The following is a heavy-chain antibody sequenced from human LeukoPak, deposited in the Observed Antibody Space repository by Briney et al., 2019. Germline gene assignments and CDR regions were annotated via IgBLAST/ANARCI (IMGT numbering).Heavy chain of an antibody. D-gene: IGHD1-7*01. V-gene: IGHV3-21*01. Sequence: PGGSLRLSCAASGFTFSSYSMNWVRQAPGKGLEWVSSISSSSSYIYYADSVKGRFTISRDNAKNSLYLQMNSLRAEDTAVYYCARRLELGLRGDYWGRGTLVTVSS. J-gene: IGHJ4*02. CDR2: ISSSSSYI. CDR1: GFTFSSYS. CDR3: ARRLELGLRGDY.